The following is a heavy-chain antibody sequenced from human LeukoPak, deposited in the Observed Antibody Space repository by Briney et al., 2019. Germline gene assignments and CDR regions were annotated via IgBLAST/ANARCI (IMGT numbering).Heavy chain of an antibody. V-gene: IGHV4-4*07. J-gene: IGHJ6*03. D-gene: IGHD4-11*01. CDR3: ARVFYSNYDYYYYMDV. CDR1: GGSISSYY. CDR2: IYTSGST. Sequence: SETLSLTCTVSGGSISSYYWSWIRQPAGKGLEWIGRIYTSGSTNYNPSLKSRVTMSVDTSKNQFSLKLSSVSAADTAVYYCARVFYSNYDYYYYMDVWGKGTTVTVSS.